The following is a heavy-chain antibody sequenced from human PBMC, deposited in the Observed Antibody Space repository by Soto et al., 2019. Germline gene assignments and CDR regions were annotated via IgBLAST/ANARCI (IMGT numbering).Heavy chain of an antibody. CDR3: ARRYGGNLDY. D-gene: IGHD2-15*01. V-gene: IGHV4-59*08. CDR2: IYYSGST. Sequence: SETLSLTCTVSGGSISSYYWSWIRQPPGKGLEWIGYIYYSGSTNYNPSLKSRVTISVDTSKNQFSLNLSSVTAADTAVYYCARRYGGNLDYWGQGTLVTVSS. CDR1: GGSISSYY. J-gene: IGHJ4*02.